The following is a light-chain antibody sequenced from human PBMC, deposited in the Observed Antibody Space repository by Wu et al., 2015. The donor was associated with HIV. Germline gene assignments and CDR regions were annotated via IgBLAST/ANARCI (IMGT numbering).Light chain of an antibody. V-gene: IGKV3-15*01. J-gene: IGKJ1*01. CDR2: GAS. CDR1: QSVSSK. Sequence: EIVMTQSPATLSASPGERVTLSCRASQSVSSKLAWYQQKPGQAPRLLIYGASNRATGIPARFSGSGSGTEFTLTFSRLEPEDLAVFYCQQYGGSPPTFGQGTKVEIK. CDR3: QQYGGSPPT.